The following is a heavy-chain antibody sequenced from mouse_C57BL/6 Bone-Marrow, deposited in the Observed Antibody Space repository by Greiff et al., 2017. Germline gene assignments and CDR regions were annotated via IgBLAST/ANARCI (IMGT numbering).Heavy chain of an antibody. Sequence: QVQLQQSGAELVKPGASVKLSCKASGYTFTSYWMHWVQQRPGQGLEWIGMIHPNSGSTNYNEKFKSKATLTVDKSSSTAYMQRSSLTSEDSAVYYCARGATMVTTGPAYWGQGTLVTVSA. J-gene: IGHJ3*01. CDR3: ARGATMVTTGPAY. V-gene: IGHV1-64*01. CDR1: GYTFTSYW. D-gene: IGHD2-2*01. CDR2: IHPNSGST.